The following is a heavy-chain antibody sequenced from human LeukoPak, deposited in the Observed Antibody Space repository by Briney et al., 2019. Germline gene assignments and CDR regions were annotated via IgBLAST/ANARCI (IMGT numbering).Heavy chain of an antibody. CDR1: GGSISRSSYY. CDR3: ARGGGGWLRYYYYYYGMDV. CDR2: IYYSGST. D-gene: IGHD5-12*01. Sequence: SETLSLTCTLSGGSISRSSYYWGWIRQPPGGGLEWFGSIYYSGSTNNNPSLKSRVTISVYTSKNQFSLKLSSVTAADTAVYYCARGGGGWLRYYYYYYGMDVWGQGTTVTVSS. J-gene: IGHJ6*02. V-gene: IGHV4-39*07.